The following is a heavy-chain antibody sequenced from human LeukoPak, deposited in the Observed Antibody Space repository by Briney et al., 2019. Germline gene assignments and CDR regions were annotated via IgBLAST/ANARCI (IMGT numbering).Heavy chain of an antibody. CDR3: ARDRRVYSSSWYNWFDP. V-gene: IGHV1-3*01. D-gene: IGHD6-13*01. J-gene: IGHJ5*02. CDR2: INAGNGNT. Sequence: ASVRVSCKASGYTFTSYAMHWVRQAPGQRLEWMGGINAGNGNTKYSQKFQGRVTITRDTSASTAYMELSSLRSEDTAVYYCARDRRVYSSSWYNWFDPWGQGTLVTVSS. CDR1: GYTFTSYA.